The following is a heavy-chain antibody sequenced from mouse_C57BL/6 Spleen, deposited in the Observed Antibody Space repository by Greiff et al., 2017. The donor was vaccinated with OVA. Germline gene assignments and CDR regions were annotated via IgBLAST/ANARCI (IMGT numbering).Heavy chain of an antibody. CDR2: IDPETGGT. CDR3: TRVWVAWFAY. Sequence: VQLQQSGAELVRPGASVTLSCKASGYTFTDYEMHWVKQTPVHGLEWIGAIDPETGGTAYNQKFKGKAILTADKSSSTAYMELRSLTSEDSAVYHCTRVWVAWFAYWGQGTLVTVSA. V-gene: IGHV1-15*01. CDR1: GYTFTDYE. J-gene: IGHJ3*01.